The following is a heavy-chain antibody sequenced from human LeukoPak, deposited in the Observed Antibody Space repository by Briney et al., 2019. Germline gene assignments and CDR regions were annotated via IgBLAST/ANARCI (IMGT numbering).Heavy chain of an antibody. CDR3: AREGYQLLFGPYYFDY. D-gene: IGHD2-2*01. Sequence: PGGSLRLSCAASGFTFSSYSMNWVRQAPGKGLEWVSFISSSSPYVDYADSVKGRFTISRDNAKNSLYLQMNSLRAEDTAVYYCAREGYQLLFGPYYFDYWGQGTLVTVSS. J-gene: IGHJ4*02. V-gene: IGHV3-21*01. CDR1: GFTFSSYS. CDR2: ISSSSPYV.